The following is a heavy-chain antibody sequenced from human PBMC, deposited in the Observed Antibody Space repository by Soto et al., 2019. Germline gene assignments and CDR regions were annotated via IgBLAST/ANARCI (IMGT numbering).Heavy chain of an antibody. D-gene: IGHD6-13*01. CDR2: ISGSVKNT. V-gene: IGHV3-23*01. J-gene: IGHJ4*02. CDR3: AKGESGSSWDFDY. CDR1: GFTFSSHA. Sequence: GGSLRLSCAASGFTFSSHAMSWVRQAPGNGLEWVSGISGSVKNTYFADSVKGRFTISRDYSKKTVYLQMNSLRAEDTAIYYCAKGESGSSWDFDYWGQGSLVTVSS.